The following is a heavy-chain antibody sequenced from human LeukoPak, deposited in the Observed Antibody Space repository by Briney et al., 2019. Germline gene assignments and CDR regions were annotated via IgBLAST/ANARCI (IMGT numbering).Heavy chain of an antibody. Sequence: PGGSLRLSWASSAFTFSSYSMNWVRQAPGKGLEWVSSISSSSSYIYYADSVKGRFTISGDNAKKSLYLQMNSLRAEDTAVYYCARVVSYYDSSGYSWDVWGQETTVTVSS. CDR2: ISSSSSYI. D-gene: IGHD3-22*01. J-gene: IGHJ6*02. CDR1: AFTFSSYS. V-gene: IGHV3-21*01. CDR3: ARVVSYYDSSGYSWDV.